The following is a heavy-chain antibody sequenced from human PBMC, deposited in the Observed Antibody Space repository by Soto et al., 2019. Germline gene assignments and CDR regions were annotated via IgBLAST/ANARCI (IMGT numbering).Heavy chain of an antibody. V-gene: IGHV1-69*06. J-gene: IGHJ3*02. CDR1: GGTFSSYA. D-gene: IGHD1-7*01. CDR2: IIPIFGTA. CDR3: ARDRLELRSDAFDI. Sequence: SVKVSCKASGGTFSSYAISWVRQAPGQGLEWMGGIIPIFGTANYAQKFQGRVTITADKSTSTAYMELSSLRSEDTAVYYCARDRLELRSDAFDIWGQGTMVTVSS.